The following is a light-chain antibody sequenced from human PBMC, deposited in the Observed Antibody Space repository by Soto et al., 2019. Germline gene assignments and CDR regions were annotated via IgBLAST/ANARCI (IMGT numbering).Light chain of an antibody. CDR2: AAS. CDR1: QTISTH. Sequence: DIQMTQSPSSLSASVRDRVTITCRASQTISTHLNWYQQKPGKAPKLLIYAASTLQSGVPSRFSGGGSGTDFTLTINSLQPEDFATYYCQQSLTIPYTFGQGTKLEIK. CDR3: QQSLTIPYT. J-gene: IGKJ2*01. V-gene: IGKV1-39*01.